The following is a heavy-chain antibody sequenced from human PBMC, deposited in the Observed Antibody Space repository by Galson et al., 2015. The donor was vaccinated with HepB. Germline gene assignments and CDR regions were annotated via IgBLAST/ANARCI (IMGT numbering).Heavy chain of an antibody. CDR2: ISYDGSNK. Sequence: SLRLSCAASGFTFSSYAMHWVRQAPGKGLEWVAVISYDGSNKYYADSVKGRFTISRDNSKNTLYLQMNSLRAEDTAVYYCARETPPIIVVVPENTSSFFDYWGQGTLVTVSS. CDR1: GFTFSSYA. CDR3: ARETPPIIVVVPENTSSFFDY. J-gene: IGHJ4*02. D-gene: IGHD2-2*01. V-gene: IGHV3-30*04.